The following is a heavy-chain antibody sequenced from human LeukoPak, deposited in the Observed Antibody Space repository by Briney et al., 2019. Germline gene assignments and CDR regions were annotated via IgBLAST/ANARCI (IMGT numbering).Heavy chain of an antibody. D-gene: IGHD2-2*01. CDR3: ARELIVVVPEPSKFSAFDI. J-gene: IGHJ3*02. CDR1: GGSISSGGYY. V-gene: IGHV4-61*08. CDR2: IYYSGST. Sequence: SETLSLTCTVSGGSISSGGYYWSWIRQHPGKGLAWIVYIYYSGSTNYNPSLKSRVTMSVDTSKNQFSLKLSSVTAADTAVYYCARELIVVVPEPSKFSAFDIWGQGTMVTVSS.